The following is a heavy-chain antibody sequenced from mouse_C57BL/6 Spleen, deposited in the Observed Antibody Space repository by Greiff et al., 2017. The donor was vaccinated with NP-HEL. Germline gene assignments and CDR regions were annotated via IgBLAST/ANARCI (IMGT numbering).Heavy chain of an antibody. V-gene: IGHV1-81*01. CDR3: ARQSYGNYFDY. J-gene: IGHJ2*01. CDR1: GYTFTSYG. Sequence: VKLMESGAELARPGASVKLSCKASGYTFTSYGISWVKQRTGQGLEWIGEIYPRSGNTYYNEKFKGKATLTADKSSSTAYMELRSLTSEDSAVYFCARQSYGNYFDYWGQGTTLTVSS. CDR2: IYPRSGNT. D-gene: IGHD2-10*02.